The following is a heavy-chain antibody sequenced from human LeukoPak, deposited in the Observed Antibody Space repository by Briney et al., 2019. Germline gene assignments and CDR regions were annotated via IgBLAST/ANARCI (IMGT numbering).Heavy chain of an antibody. Sequence: GGSLRLSCAGSGFTFSGSPMSWVRQAPGQGLEWVSGITGSGGNTYYADSVKGRFTISRDSPKNTLYLELNSLRAEDTAVYYCAKSKFATSAYDGSLDSWGQGTLVTVSS. CDR2: ITGSGGNT. D-gene: IGHD5-12*01. CDR3: AKSKFATSAYDGSLDS. J-gene: IGHJ4*02. V-gene: IGHV3-23*01. CDR1: GFTFSGSP.